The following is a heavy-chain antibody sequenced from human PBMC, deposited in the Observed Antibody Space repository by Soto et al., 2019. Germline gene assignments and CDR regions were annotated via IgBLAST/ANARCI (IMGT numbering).Heavy chain of an antibody. J-gene: IGHJ6*03. CDR3: ARVRKPPYCSSTSCYGYYYYYMDV. D-gene: IGHD2-2*01. Sequence: SETLSLTCTVSGCSVSSGGYYWSWIRQHPGKGLEWIGYIYYSGSTYYNPSLKSRVTISVDTSKNQFSLKLSSVTAADTAVYYCARVRKPPYCSSTSCYGYYYYYMDVWGKGTTVTVSS. CDR1: GCSVSSGGYY. V-gene: IGHV4-31*03. CDR2: IYYSGST.